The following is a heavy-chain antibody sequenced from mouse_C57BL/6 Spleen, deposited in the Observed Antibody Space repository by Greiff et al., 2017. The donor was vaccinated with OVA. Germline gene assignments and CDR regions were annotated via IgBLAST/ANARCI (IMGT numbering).Heavy chain of an antibody. CDR1: GYSFTGYY. CDR3: ARKGNYGSSYPYYFDY. V-gene: IGHV1-42*01. CDR2: INPSTGGT. D-gene: IGHD1-1*01. Sequence: VQLKESGPELVKPGASVKISCKASGYSFTGYYMNWVKQSPEKSLEWIGEINPSTGGTTYNQKFKAKATLTVDKSSSTAYMQLKSLTSEDSAVYYCARKGNYGSSYPYYFDYWGQGTTLTVSS. J-gene: IGHJ2*01.